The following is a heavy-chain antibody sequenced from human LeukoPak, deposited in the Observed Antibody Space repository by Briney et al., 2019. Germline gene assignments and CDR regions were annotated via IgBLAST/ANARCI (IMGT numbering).Heavy chain of an antibody. V-gene: IGHV1-2*06. D-gene: IGHD2-2*01. CDR1: GYTFTGYY. Sequence: ASVKVSCKASGYTFTGYYMHWVRQAPGQGLEWMGRINPNSGDTNYAQKFQGRVAMTRDTSISTAFMELTRLRSDDTAVYYCARDYCSSTSCLFDYWGQGTLVTVSS. CDR2: INPNSGDT. CDR3: ARDYCSSTSCLFDY. J-gene: IGHJ4*02.